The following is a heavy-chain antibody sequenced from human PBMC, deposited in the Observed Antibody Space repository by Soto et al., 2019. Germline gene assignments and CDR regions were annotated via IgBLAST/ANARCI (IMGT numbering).Heavy chain of an antibody. J-gene: IGHJ3*02. D-gene: IGHD2-8*01. Sequence: QVQLVQSGAEVKKPGASVKVSCKASGYTFTSYGIGWVRQAPGQGLEWMGWISAYNGNTNYAQKLQGRVTMTTDTSTSIAYMEIRSLRSDETTVYCSVRNGPTDRPFDIWGQGTMVTVSS. CDR1: GYTFTSYG. V-gene: IGHV1-18*01. CDR3: VRNGPTDRPFDI. CDR2: ISAYNGNT.